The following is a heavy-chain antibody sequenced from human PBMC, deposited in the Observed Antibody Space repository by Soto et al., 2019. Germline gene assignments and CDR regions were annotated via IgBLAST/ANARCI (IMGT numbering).Heavy chain of an antibody. CDR1: GATFSDSL. CDR2: IIPNFGTP. CDR3: ARDRRPSIYSGLAV. D-gene: IGHD2-2*01. V-gene: IGHV1-69*06. Sequence: QVQLVQSGAEVKKPGSSVKVSCKASGATFSDSLINWVRQAPGQGLEWMGGIIPNFGTPNYAQTFQGRVTITADKSTSTAYIEVSSLKSEDTAVYYCARDRRPSIYSGLAVWGQVTTVIVSS. J-gene: IGHJ6*02.